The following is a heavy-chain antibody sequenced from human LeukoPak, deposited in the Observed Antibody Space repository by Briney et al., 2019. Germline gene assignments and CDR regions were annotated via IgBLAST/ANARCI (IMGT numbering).Heavy chain of an antibody. D-gene: IGHD1-1*01. Sequence: SETLSLTCTVSGYSINSGYYWGWIRQPPGKGLEWIGIIYHSGNTYYNPSLKSRVTISVDTSKNQFSLKVSSVTAADTAVYYCAKRGNLGFFDYWGQGTLVTVSS. CDR2: IYHSGNT. V-gene: IGHV4-38-2*02. CDR3: AKRGNLGFFDY. CDR1: GYSINSGYY. J-gene: IGHJ4*02.